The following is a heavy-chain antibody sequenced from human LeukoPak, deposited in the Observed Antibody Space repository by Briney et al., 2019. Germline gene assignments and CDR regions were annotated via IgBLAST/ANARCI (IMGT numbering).Heavy chain of an antibody. CDR3: ARHLLESSGWRHYFDD. D-gene: IGHD6-19*01. V-gene: IGHV4-39*01. Sequence: SETLSLTCTVSGGSITSNSYSWVWIRQPPGKGLEWIATIHYSGTTYYNPSLKSRVTMSVATSKNQFSLELTSVSAADAAVYYCARHLLESSGWRHYFDDWGQGTLATASS. CDR2: IHYSGTT. J-gene: IGHJ4*02. CDR1: GGSITSNSYS.